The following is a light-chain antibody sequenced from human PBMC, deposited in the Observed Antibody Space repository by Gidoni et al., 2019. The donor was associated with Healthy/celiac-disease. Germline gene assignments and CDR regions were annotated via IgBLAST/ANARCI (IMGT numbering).Light chain of an antibody. J-gene: IGKJ1*01. Sequence: EIVLTQSPGTLSLSPGERATISCRARRSVSSSYLAWYQQKPGQAPRLLISGASSRATGIPDRCSGSGSGTDFTLTISRLEPEDFAVYYWQQYGSSRTFGQGTKVEIK. CDR3: QQYGSSRT. CDR2: GAS. V-gene: IGKV3-20*01. CDR1: RSVSSSY.